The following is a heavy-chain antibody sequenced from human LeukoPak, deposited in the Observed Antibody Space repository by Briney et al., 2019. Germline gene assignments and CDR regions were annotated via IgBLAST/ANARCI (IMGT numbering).Heavy chain of an antibody. D-gene: IGHD6-19*01. CDR2: INPNSGGT. Sequence: GASVKVSCKASGYTFTGYYMHWVRQAPGQGLEWMGWINPNSGGTNYAQKFQGRVTMTRDTSISAAYMELSRLRSDDTAVYYCAARDSPGYSXXWYAAFDYWGQGTLVTV. J-gene: IGHJ4*02. CDR3: AARDSPGYSXXWYAAFDY. CDR1: GYTFTGYY. V-gene: IGHV1-2*02.